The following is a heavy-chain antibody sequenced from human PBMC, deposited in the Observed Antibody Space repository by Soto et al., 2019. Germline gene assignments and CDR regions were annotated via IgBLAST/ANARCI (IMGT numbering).Heavy chain of an antibody. V-gene: IGHV4-39*02. CDR2: VYRSGST. D-gene: IGHD6-19*01. J-gene: IGHJ4*02. Sequence: PSGTLSLTCTVSGDSIVRSTSYWAWIRQSPGKGLEWIGSVYRSGSTYYNPSLESRGTVSVDTSENQFSLQLSSVTAADTAVYYCARVNFRAVAGTPITHFDSWGQGALVTVSS. CDR1: GDSIVRSTSY. CDR3: ARVNFRAVAGTPITHFDS.